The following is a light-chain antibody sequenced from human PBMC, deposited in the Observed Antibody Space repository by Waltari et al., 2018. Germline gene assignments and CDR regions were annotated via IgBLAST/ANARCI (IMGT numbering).Light chain of an antibody. CDR1: SSHIGSNT. CDR2: TTN. Sequence: QSVLTQPPSASGTPGQTATISCSGSSSHIGSNTVNWYQQLPGAAPKLLIYTTNQRPSGVPDRFSGSKSGTSASLAISGLQSADEADYYCAVWHDSLNSWVFGGGTKLTVL. CDR3: AVWHDSLNSWV. J-gene: IGLJ3*02. V-gene: IGLV1-44*01.